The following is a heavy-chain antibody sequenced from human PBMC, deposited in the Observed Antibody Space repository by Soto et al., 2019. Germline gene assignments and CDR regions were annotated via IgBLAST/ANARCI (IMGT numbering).Heavy chain of an antibody. J-gene: IGHJ4*02. CDR2: ISGSGGST. Sequence: GGSLRLSCAASGFTFSSYAMSWVRQAPGKGLEWVSAISGSGGSTYYADSVKGRFTISRDNSKNTLYLQMNSLRAEDTAVYYCAKQILRIAAAGTGFDYWGQGTLVTVSS. CDR3: AKQILRIAAAGTGFDY. D-gene: IGHD6-13*01. V-gene: IGHV3-23*01. CDR1: GFTFSSYA.